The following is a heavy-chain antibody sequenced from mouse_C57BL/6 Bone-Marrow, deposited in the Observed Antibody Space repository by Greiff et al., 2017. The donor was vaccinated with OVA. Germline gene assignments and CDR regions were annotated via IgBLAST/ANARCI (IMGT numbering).Heavy chain of an antibody. J-gene: IGHJ3*01. CDR2: INPYNGGT. V-gene: IGHV1-19*01. Sequence: EVQGVESGPVLVKPGASVKMSCKASGYTFTDYYMNWVKQSHGKSLEWIGVINPYNGGTSYNQKFKGKATLTVDKSSSTAYMELNSLTSEDSAVYYCAILPRAYWGQGTLVTVSA. CDR3: AILPRAY. D-gene: IGHD2-1*01. CDR1: GYTFTDYY.